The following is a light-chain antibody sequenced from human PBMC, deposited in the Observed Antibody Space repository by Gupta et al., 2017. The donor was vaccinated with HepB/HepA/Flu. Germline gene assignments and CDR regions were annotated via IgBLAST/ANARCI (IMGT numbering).Light chain of an antibody. CDR3: QSYDSSLSEVV. CDR1: SSNIGAGYD. Sequence: QSVLTQPPAASGAPGQLVTIFCTGTSSNIGAGYDVHWYQHLPGTAPKLLIYSNKNRPSGVPDRFSGSKSGTSASLAITGLQAEDEADYYCQSYDSSLSEVVFGGGTKLTVL. J-gene: IGLJ2*01. CDR2: SNK. V-gene: IGLV1-40*01.